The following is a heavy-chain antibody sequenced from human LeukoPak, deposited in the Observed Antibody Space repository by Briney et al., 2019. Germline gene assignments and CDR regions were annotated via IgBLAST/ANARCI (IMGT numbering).Heavy chain of an antibody. CDR3: ARDPRGMITFGGVIVPFDY. CDR1: GYTFTIYG. J-gene: IGHJ4*02. CDR2: ISAYNGNT. V-gene: IGHV1-18*01. D-gene: IGHD3-16*02. Sequence: ASVTVSFTSSGYTFTIYGISWVRQAPGQGLEWMGWISAYNGNTNYAQKLQGRVSMTTDTSTSTAYMELRSLRSDDTAVYYCARDPRGMITFGGVIVPFDYWGQGTLVTVSS.